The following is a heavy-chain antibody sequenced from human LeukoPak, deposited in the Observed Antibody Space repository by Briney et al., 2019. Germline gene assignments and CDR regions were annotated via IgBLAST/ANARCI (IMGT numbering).Heavy chain of an antibody. CDR3: ARDLSARGSYYVGDAFDI. CDR2: ISSSSSYI. D-gene: IGHD1-26*01. J-gene: IGHJ3*02. CDR1: GFTFSSYS. Sequence: GGSLRLSCAASGFTFSSYSMNWVRQAPGKGLEWVSSISSSSSYIYYADSVKGRFTISRDNAKTSLYLQMNSLRTEDTAVYYCARDLSARGSYYVGDAFDIWGQGTMVTVSS. V-gene: IGHV3-21*01.